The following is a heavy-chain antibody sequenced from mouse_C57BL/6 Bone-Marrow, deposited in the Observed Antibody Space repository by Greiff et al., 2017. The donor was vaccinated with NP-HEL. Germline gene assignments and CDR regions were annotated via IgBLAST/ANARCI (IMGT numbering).Heavy chain of an antibody. Sequence: VQLQQPGADLVKPGASVKLSCKASGYTFTSYWMHWVKQRPGRGLEWIGRIDPTSGGTKYNEKFKTKATLTVDKSSSTAYMQLSSLTSEDSAVYYCARDYYGSRGWYCDVGDRGTAVTVSA. J-gene: IGHJ1*03. CDR1: GYTFTSYW. V-gene: IGHV1-72*01. CDR3: ARDYYGSRGWYCDV. CDR2: IDPTSGGT. D-gene: IGHD1-1*01.